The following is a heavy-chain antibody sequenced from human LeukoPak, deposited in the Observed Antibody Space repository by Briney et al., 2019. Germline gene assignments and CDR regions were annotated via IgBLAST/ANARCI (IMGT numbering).Heavy chain of an antibody. D-gene: IGHD6-6*01. V-gene: IGHV3-33*01. J-gene: IGHJ4*02. CDR1: GFTFSSYG. Sequence: PGGSLRLSCAASGFTFSSYGMHWVRQAPGKGLEWVAVIWYDGSNKYYADSVKGRSTISRDNSKNTLYLQMNSLRAEDTAVYYCARGWSSSSSIEDYFDYWDQGTLVTVSS. CDR3: ARGWSSSSSIEDYFDY. CDR2: IWYDGSNK.